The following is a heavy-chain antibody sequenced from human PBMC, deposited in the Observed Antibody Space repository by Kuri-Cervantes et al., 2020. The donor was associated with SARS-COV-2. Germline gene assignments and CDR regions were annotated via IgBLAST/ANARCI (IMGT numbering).Heavy chain of an antibody. CDR2: IDWDDDK. D-gene: IGHD3-22*01. CDR1: GFSLSNARMG. Sequence: SGPTLVKPTETLTLTCTVSGFSLSNARMGVSWIRQPPGKALEWLARIDWDDDKYYSTSLKTRLTISKDTSKNQVVLTMTNMDPVDTATYYCARSSHYYDSSGLRNDAFDIWGQGTMVTVSS. J-gene: IGHJ3*02. CDR3: ARSSHYYDSSGLRNDAFDI. V-gene: IGHV2-70*11.